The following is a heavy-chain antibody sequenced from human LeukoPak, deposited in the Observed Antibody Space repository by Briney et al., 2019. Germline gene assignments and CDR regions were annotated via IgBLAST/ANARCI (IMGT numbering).Heavy chain of an antibody. CDR3: AKHIVVVPAALGY. J-gene: IGHJ4*02. D-gene: IGHD2-2*01. Sequence: GGSLRLSCAVSGFAFGSEAMSWVRQAPGKGLEWVSAISGSGGSTYYADSVKGRFTISRDNSKNTLYLQMNSLRAEDTAVYYCAKHIVVVPAALGYWGQGTLVTVSS. V-gene: IGHV3-23*01. CDR1: GFAFGSEA. CDR2: ISGSGGST.